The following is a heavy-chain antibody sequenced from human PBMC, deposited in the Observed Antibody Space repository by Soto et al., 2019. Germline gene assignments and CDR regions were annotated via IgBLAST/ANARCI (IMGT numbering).Heavy chain of an antibody. Sequence: ASVKVSCKASGYTFTGYYVHWVREAPGQGLEWMGWIDPETGGTSYAQKFQGRVTLSRDTSINTAYLELSRLRFDDAAVYFCARERYQVISDGMDVWGQGTTVTVSS. V-gene: IGHV1-2*02. J-gene: IGHJ6*02. CDR1: GYTFTGYY. CDR3: ARERYQVISDGMDV. D-gene: IGHD2-2*01. CDR2: IDPETGGT.